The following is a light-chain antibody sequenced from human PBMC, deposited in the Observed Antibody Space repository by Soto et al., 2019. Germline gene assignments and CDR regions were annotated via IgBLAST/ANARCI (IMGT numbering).Light chain of an antibody. J-gene: IGKJ4*01. V-gene: IGKV3-11*01. CDR3: QQRSDWPST. Sequence: EIVLTQSPATLSLSPGDRDTLSCRASQSVGSYLGWYQQRPGQAPRLLIYDASNRATGIPARFSGSGAGTVFTHAISGLEPEDCAVYYCQQRSDWPSTFGGGTKVEIK. CDR1: QSVGSY. CDR2: DAS.